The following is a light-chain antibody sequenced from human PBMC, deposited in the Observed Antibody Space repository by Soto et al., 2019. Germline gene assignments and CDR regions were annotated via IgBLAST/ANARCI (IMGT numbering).Light chain of an antibody. CDR1: SSDVGGYNY. Sequence: LTQPPSASGSPGQSVAISCTGTSSDVGGYNYVSWYQQHPGKAPKLMIYEVNKRPSGVPDRFSGSKSGNTASLTVSGLQAEDEADYYCSSDAGSSNVFGTGTKVTVL. CDR2: EVN. J-gene: IGLJ1*01. V-gene: IGLV2-8*01. CDR3: SSDAGSSNV.